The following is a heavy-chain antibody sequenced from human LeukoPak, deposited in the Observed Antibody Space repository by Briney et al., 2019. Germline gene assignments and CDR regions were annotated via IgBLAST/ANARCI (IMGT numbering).Heavy chain of an antibody. V-gene: IGHV3-74*01. D-gene: IGHD4/OR15-4a*01. Sequence: GGSLRLSCAASGFTFRKYWLHWVRQAPGKGLVWVSRINPDDESTSYADSVKGRFTISRDNAKSTLYLQMNSLRAEDTAVYYCLTIVVTTIDAFDIWGQGTMVTVSS. J-gene: IGHJ3*02. CDR1: GFTFRKYW. CDR2: INPDDEST. CDR3: LTIVVTTIDAFDI.